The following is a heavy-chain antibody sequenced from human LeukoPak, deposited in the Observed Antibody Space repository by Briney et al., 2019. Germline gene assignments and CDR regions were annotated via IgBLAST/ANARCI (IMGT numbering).Heavy chain of an antibody. CDR1: GGTFSSYA. J-gene: IGHJ4*02. CDR3: ARVPGYDFWSGYYPPYYFDY. D-gene: IGHD3-3*01. V-gene: IGHV1-69*06. Sequence: SVKVSCKASGGTFSSYAISWVRQAPGQGLEWMGGIIPIFGTANYAQKFQGRVTITADKSTSTAYMELSSLRSEDTAVYYCARVPGYDFWSGYYPPYYFDYWGQGTLVTVSS. CDR2: IIPIFGTA.